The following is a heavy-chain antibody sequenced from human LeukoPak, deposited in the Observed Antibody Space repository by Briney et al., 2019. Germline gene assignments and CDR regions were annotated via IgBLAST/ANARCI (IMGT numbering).Heavy chain of an antibody. CDR2: INPNSGGT. CDR1: GYTFTAYY. J-gene: IGHJ5*02. Sequence: ASVKVSCKASGYTFTAYYMHWVRQAPGQGLEWMGWINPNSGGTKYAQNFQDRVTMTRDTSISTAYMELSRLRSDDTAVYYCARAFYNWNSNWFDPWGQGTLATVSS. D-gene: IGHD1-7*01. V-gene: IGHV1-2*02. CDR3: ARAFYNWNSNWFDP.